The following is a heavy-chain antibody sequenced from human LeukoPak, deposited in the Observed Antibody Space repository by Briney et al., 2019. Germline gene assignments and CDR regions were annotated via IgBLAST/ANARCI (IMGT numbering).Heavy chain of an antibody. CDR3: TSPGNNCTGGSCYSFFDH. CDR1: GGTFSSYA. Sequence: SVKVSCKPSGGTFSSYAMSGVRQSPGQGLAWMGGIIPIFGTANYAQKFQGRVTITADESTSTAYMELSSLRSEDTAVYYCTSPGNNCTGGSCYSFFDHSGQGTLVTVSS. CDR2: IIPIFGTA. J-gene: IGHJ5*02. V-gene: IGHV1-69*13. D-gene: IGHD2-15*01.